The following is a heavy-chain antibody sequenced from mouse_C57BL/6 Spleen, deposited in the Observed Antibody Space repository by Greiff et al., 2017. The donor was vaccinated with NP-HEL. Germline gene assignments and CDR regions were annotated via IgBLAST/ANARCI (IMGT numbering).Heavy chain of an antibody. Sequence: EVMLVESGGGLVKPGGSLKLSCAASGFTFSDYGMHWVRQAPEKGLEWVAYISSGSSTIYYADTVKGRFTISRDNAKNTLFLQMTSLRSEDTAMYYCARGDGYSYYFDYWGQGTTLTVSS. CDR1: GFTFSDYG. V-gene: IGHV5-17*01. J-gene: IGHJ2*01. D-gene: IGHD2-3*01. CDR3: ARGDGYSYYFDY. CDR2: ISSGSSTI.